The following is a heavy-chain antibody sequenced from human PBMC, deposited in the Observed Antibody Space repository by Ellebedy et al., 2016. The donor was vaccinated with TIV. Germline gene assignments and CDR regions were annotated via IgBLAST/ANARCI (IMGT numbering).Heavy chain of an antibody. D-gene: IGHD3-10*01. Sequence: AASVKVSCKSSGYTFIDYGISWVRQAPGQGLDWMGWVSAYSGNTNYADNLQGRVTMTTDTSTDTAYMELRSLRSDYTAVYYCARYSGSGTYYRNGMDVWGQGTTVTVSS. J-gene: IGHJ6*02. CDR2: VSAYSGNT. CDR1: GYTFIDYG. V-gene: IGHV1-18*01. CDR3: ARYSGSGTYYRNGMDV.